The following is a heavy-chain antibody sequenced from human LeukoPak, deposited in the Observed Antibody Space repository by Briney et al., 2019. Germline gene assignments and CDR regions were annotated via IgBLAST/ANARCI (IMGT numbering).Heavy chain of an antibody. Sequence: PGGSLRLSCTASGFTFGDYAMSWVRQAPGKGLEWVGFIRSKAYGGTTEYAASVKGRFTISRDDSKGIAYLQMNSLKTEDTAVYYCTRHAKIFGVVPFDYWGQGTLVTVSS. D-gene: IGHD3-3*01. CDR3: TRHAKIFGVVPFDY. CDR2: IRSKAYGGTT. V-gene: IGHV3-49*04. CDR1: GFTFGDYA. J-gene: IGHJ4*02.